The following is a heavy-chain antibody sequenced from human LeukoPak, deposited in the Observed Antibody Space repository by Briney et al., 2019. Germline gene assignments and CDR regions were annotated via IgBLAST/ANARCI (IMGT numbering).Heavy chain of an antibody. CDR2: ISGSGGST. CDR1: GVTFSSYA. CDR3: AKEKILGNILWWFDAFDI. J-gene: IGHJ3*02. D-gene: IGHD2-21*01. Sequence: PGGSLRLSCAASGVTFSSYAMSWVRQAPGKGLEWVSAISGSGGSTYYADSVKGRFTISRDNSKNTLYLQMNSLRAEDTAVYYCAKEKILGNILWWFDAFDIWGQGTMVTVSS. V-gene: IGHV3-23*01.